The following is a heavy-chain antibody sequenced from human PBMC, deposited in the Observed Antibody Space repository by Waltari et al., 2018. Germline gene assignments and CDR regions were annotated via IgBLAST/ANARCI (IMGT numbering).Heavy chain of an antibody. V-gene: IGHV3-21*02. CDR1: GFSLRIYP. Sequence: EVQLVESGGGLVKPGGSLRLSCAASGFSLRIYPMSWVRQAPGKGLEWVAFISVNSEYIFYADSVRGRFTISRDNAKNSLYLQMNSLTAEDTAVYYCASLASIWGQGTLVTVSS. CDR2: ISVNSEYI. CDR3: ASLASI. J-gene: IGHJ4*02. D-gene: IGHD3-3*02.